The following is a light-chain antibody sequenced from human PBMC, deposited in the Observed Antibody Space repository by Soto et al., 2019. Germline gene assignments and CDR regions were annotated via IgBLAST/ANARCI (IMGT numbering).Light chain of an antibody. Sequence: DIQMTQSPSTLSASVGDRVTITCRASQSVRSWLAWYQQKPGRAPKRLIYAASSLQSGVPSRFSGSGSGTEFTLTISSLQPEDFATYYCLQHNSYPPTFGQGTKVDIK. CDR1: QSVRSW. CDR3: LQHNSYPPT. J-gene: IGKJ1*01. V-gene: IGKV1-17*01. CDR2: AAS.